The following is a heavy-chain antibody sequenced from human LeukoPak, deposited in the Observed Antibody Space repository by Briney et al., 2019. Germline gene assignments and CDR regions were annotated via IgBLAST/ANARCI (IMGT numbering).Heavy chain of an antibody. CDR3: ARVVEYGDSNGYFDL. CDR2: ISGFNQNT. J-gene: IGHJ2*01. Sequence: GASVKVSCKASGYTFTGYYMHWVRQAPGQGLEWMGWISGFNQNTHYAQKFQGRVTMITDTSTTTAYLDLRSLRSDDTAVYYCARVVEYGDSNGYFDLWGRGTLVTVSS. CDR1: GYTFTGYY. V-gene: IGHV1-18*04. D-gene: IGHD4-17*01.